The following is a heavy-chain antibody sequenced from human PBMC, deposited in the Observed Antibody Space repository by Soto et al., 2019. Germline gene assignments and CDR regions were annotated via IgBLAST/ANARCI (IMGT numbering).Heavy chain of an antibody. J-gene: IGHJ6*02. CDR2: INPKSGGT. V-gene: IGHV1-2*04. CDR3: ARGDSTDCSNGVCSFFYNHDMDV. D-gene: IGHD2-8*01. CDR1: GYSFTDYH. Sequence: ASVKVSCKASGYSFTDYHIHWVRQAPGQGLEWLGRINPKSGGTSTAQKFQGWVTMTTDTSISTASMELTRLTSDDTAIYYCARGDSTDCSNGVCSFFYNHDMDVWGQGTAVTVSS.